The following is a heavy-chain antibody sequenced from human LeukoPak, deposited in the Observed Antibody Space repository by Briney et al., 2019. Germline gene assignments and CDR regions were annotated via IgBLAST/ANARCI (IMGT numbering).Heavy chain of an antibody. J-gene: IGHJ3*02. CDR1: GGSISSYY. Sequence: PSETLSLTCTVSGGSISSYYWSWIRQPPGKGLEWIGYIYYSGSTNYNPSLKSRVTISVDTSKNQFSLKLSSVTAADTAVYYCARVVPDYRDAFDIWGQGTMVTVSS. D-gene: IGHD3-10*01. CDR3: ARVVPDYRDAFDI. V-gene: IGHV4-59*01. CDR2: IYYSGST.